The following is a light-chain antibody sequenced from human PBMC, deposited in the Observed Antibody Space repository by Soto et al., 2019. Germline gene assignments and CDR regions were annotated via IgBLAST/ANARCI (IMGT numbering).Light chain of an antibody. J-gene: IGKJ4*01. CDR2: GAS. CDR3: QQYGSSPS. V-gene: IGKV3-20*01. Sequence: EIVLTQSPCTLSLSPGERATLSCRASQSVSSRSVAWYQQKPGQAPRLLIYGASSRATTIPDRFSGSGSGTDFTLTISRLEPEDFAVYFCQQYGSSPSFGGGTKVEIK. CDR1: QSVSSRS.